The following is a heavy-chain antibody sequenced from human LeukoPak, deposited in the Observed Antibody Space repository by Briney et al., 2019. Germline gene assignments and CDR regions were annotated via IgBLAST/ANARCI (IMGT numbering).Heavy chain of an antibody. Sequence: GGSLRLSCAASGFTFSSYAMSWVRQAPGKGLEWVSAISGSGGSTYYADSVKGRFTISRDNSKNTLYLQMNSLRAEDTAVYYCAKENRPHLWFGELYTPGYFDYWGQGTLVTVSS. J-gene: IGHJ4*02. V-gene: IGHV3-23*01. D-gene: IGHD3-10*01. CDR2: ISGSGGST. CDR1: GFTFSSYA. CDR3: AKENRPHLWFGELYTPGYFDY.